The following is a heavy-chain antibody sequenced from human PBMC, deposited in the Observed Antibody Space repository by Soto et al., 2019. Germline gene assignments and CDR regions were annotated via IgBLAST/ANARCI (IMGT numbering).Heavy chain of an antibody. D-gene: IGHD7-27*01. Sequence: EVQLVESGGGLVQPGGSLRLSCAAHGFAITNYEMNWIRQAPGKGLEWVSYIGRSGSPIYYTDFVKGRFTISTDSAKNSLSLQMDSLRAEDTALYYCARGPGTLGSTDAFDIWGQGTLVTVSS. J-gene: IGHJ3*02. CDR2: IGRSGSPI. CDR3: ARGPGTLGSTDAFDI. CDR1: GFAITNYE. V-gene: IGHV3-48*03.